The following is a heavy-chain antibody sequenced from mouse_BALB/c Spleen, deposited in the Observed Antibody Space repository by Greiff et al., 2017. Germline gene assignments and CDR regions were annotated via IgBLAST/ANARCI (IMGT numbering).Heavy chain of an antibody. CDR2: IRNKANGYTT. V-gene: IGHV7-3*02. CDR1: GFTFTDYY. Sequence: EVKLVESGGGLVQPGGSLRLSCATSGFTFTDYYMSWVRQPPGKALEWLGFIRNKANGYTTEYSASVKGRFTISRDNSQSILYLQMNTLRAEDSANYCCARRYGYYFDYWGQGTTLTVSS. J-gene: IGHJ2*01. CDR3: ARRYGYYFDY. D-gene: IGHD1-1*01.